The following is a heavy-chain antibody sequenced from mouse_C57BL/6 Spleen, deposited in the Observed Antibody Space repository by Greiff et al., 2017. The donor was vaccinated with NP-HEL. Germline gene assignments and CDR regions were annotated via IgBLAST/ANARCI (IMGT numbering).Heavy chain of an antibody. Sequence: DVMLVESGGDLVKPGGSLKLSCAASGFTFSSYGMSWVRQTPDKRLEWVATISSGGSYTYYPDSVKGRFTISRDNAKNTLYLQMSSLKSEDTAMYYCARPYYGSSYRYFDVWGTGTTVTVSS. D-gene: IGHD1-1*01. CDR2: ISSGGSYT. CDR1: GFTFSSYG. V-gene: IGHV5-6*02. CDR3: ARPYYGSSYRYFDV. J-gene: IGHJ1*03.